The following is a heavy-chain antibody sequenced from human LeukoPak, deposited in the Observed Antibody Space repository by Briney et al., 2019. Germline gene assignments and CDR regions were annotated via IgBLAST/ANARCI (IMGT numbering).Heavy chain of an antibody. D-gene: IGHD3-10*01. Sequence: GGSLRLSCAASGFTFSSYAMSWVRQAPGKGLEWVSAISSSSGGSTFYADSVKGRFTISRDNSKNTLYLQMNSLRAEDTAVYYCAKDRYYYGSGSSFDYWGQGTLVTVSS. J-gene: IGHJ4*02. CDR3: AKDRYYYGSGSSFDY. V-gene: IGHV3-23*01. CDR2: ISSSSGGST. CDR1: GFTFSSYA.